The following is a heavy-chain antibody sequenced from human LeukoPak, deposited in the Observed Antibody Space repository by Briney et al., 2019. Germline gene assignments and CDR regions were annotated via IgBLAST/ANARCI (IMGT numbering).Heavy chain of an antibody. CDR3: AKYFSSWSFDY. Sequence: PGGSLRLSCSASGFTSSSYSMNWVRQAPGKGLEWVSYISSRSSTIYYADSVKGRFTISRDNAKNSLYLQMNSLRAEDTAVYYCAKYFSSWSFDYWGQGTLVTVPS. V-gene: IGHV3-48*04. CDR1: GFTSSSYS. D-gene: IGHD6-13*01. CDR2: ISSRSSTI. J-gene: IGHJ4*02.